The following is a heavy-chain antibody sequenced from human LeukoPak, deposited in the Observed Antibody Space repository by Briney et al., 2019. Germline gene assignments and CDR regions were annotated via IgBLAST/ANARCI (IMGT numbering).Heavy chain of an antibody. D-gene: IGHD3-22*01. V-gene: IGHV3-74*01. CDR3: ALDYYDSSGYYPFDY. Sequence: GGSLRLSCAVSRITFRNAWMSWVRQAPGKGLVWVSRINSDGSSTSYADSVKGRFTISRDNAKNTLYLQMNSLRAEDTAVYYCALDYYDSSGYYPFDYWGQGTLVTVSS. CDR1: RITFRNAW. CDR2: INSDGSST. J-gene: IGHJ4*02.